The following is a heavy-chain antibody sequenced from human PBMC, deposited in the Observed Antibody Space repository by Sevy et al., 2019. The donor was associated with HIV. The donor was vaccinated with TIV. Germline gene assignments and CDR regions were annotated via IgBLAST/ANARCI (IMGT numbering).Heavy chain of an antibody. CDR2: INSDGSST. Sequence: GGSLRLSCAASGFTFSSYWMHWVRQAPGKGLVWVSRINSDGSSTSYADSVKGRFTISRDNAKNTLYLQMNSLRAEDTAVYYCRLAATYDAFDIWGQGTMVTVSS. J-gene: IGHJ3*02. CDR3: RLAATYDAFDI. CDR1: GFTFSSYW. V-gene: IGHV3-74*01. D-gene: IGHD2-15*01.